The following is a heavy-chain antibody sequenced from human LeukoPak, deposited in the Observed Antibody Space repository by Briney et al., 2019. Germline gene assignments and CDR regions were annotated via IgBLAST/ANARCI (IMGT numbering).Heavy chain of an antibody. D-gene: IGHD2-2*01. V-gene: IGHV3-48*02. CDR3: ARRYCSSTDCLFDY. CDR2: ISSSSSRI. CDR1: GFTFSSYS. J-gene: IGHJ4*02. Sequence: GGSLRLSCAASGFTFSSYSMNWVRQAPGKGLEWVSYISSSSSRIYYADSVKGRFIVSRDNAKNSLFLQMNSLSDEDTAVYYCARRYCSSTDCLFDYWGQGTLVIVSS.